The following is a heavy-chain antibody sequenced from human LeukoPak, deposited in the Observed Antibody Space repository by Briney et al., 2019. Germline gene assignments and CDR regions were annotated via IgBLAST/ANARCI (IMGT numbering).Heavy chain of an antibody. Sequence: SETLSLTCTVSGGSISSSSYYWGWIRQPPGKGLEWIGSTDYSGSTYYNPSLKSRVTISVDTSKNQFSLKLSSVTAADTAVYYCARRDYSYGSFYGYWGQGTLVTVSS. D-gene: IGHD5-18*01. CDR1: GGSISSSSYY. J-gene: IGHJ4*02. CDR3: ARRDYSYGSFYGY. CDR2: TDYSGST. V-gene: IGHV4-39*01.